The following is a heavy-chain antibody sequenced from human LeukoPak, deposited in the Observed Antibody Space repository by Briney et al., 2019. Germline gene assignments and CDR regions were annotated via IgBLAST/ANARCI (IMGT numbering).Heavy chain of an antibody. CDR1: GFTFSSYE. V-gene: IGHV3-48*03. J-gene: IGHJ3*01. Sequence: GGSLRLSCAASGFTFSSYEMNWVRQAPGKGLEWISYISSSGSTIYYADSVKGRFTISRDNAKNSPYLQMNSLRAEDTAIYYCARGVTSGGPWGQGTMVTVSS. CDR2: ISSSGSTI. CDR3: ARGVTSGGP. D-gene: IGHD4-17*01.